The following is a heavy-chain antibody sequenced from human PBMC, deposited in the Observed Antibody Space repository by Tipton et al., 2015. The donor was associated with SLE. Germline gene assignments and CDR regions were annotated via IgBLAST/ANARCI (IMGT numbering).Heavy chain of an antibody. CDR3: ARDCGGGDCDDYYYGMDV. D-gene: IGHD2-21*01. V-gene: IGHV4-31*03. Sequence: LRLSCTVSGGSISSGGYYWSWIRQHPGKGLEWIGYIYYSGSTYYNPSLKSRVTISVDTSKNQFSLKLSSVTAADTAVYYCARDCGGGDCDDYYYGMDVRGQGTTVTVSS. CDR2: IYYSGST. J-gene: IGHJ6*02. CDR1: GGSISSGGYY.